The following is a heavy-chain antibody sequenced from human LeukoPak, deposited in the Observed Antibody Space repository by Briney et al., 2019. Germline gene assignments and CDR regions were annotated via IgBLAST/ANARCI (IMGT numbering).Heavy chain of an antibody. CDR2: IYSGGST. Sequence: TGGSLRLSCAASGFTVSRNYMSWVRKAPGKGLEWLSVIYSGGSTYYAGSVKGRFTISRDNSKNTLYLQMNSLRAEDTAVYYCAKAYCSSTSSPSCYFDYWGQGTLVTVSS. CDR3: AKAYCSSTSSPSCYFDY. CDR1: GFTVSRNY. D-gene: IGHD2-2*01. V-gene: IGHV3-53*01. J-gene: IGHJ4*02.